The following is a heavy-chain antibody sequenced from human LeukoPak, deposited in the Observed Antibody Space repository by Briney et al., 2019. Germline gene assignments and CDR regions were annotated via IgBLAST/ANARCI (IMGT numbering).Heavy chain of an antibody. Sequence: SQTLSLTCTVSGDSISGGDYYWSWIRQPAGKGLEWIGRISSSGSTNYNPSLKSRVTISVDTPKNQFSLKLSSVTAADTAVYFCARGPYSYDSSGAFDIWGQGTMVTVSS. CDR2: ISSSGST. J-gene: IGHJ3*02. CDR3: ARGPYSYDSSGAFDI. D-gene: IGHD3-22*01. CDR1: GDSISGGDYY. V-gene: IGHV4-61*02.